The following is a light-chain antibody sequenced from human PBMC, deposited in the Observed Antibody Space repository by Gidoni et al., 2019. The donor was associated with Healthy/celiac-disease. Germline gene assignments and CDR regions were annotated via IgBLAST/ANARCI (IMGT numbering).Light chain of an antibody. V-gene: IGLV8-61*01. CDR3: VLYMGSGIPVV. CDR2: ITN. CDR1: SGSVSTSYY. J-gene: IGLJ2*01. Sequence: QTVVTQEPSFSVSPGGTVTLTCGLSSGSVSTSYYPSWYQQTPGQAPRTLIYITNTRSSGVPDRFSGSILGNKAALTITGAQADDESDYYCVLYMGSGIPVVFGGGTKLTVL.